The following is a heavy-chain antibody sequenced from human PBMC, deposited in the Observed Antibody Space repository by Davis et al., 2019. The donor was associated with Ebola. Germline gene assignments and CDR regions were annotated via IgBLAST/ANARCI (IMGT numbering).Heavy chain of an antibody. CDR1: GGTFITNT. CDR2: TIPLFGIA. V-gene: IGHV1-69*04. D-gene: IGHD7-27*01. CDR3: ARDLGLPGDY. J-gene: IGHJ4*02. Sequence: SVKVSCKASGGTFITNTISWVRQAPGQGLEWMGRTIPLFGIADYAQKFQGRVTMTADKLTSTVYMELSSLQSEDTAVYYCARDLGLPGDYWGQGTLVTVSS.